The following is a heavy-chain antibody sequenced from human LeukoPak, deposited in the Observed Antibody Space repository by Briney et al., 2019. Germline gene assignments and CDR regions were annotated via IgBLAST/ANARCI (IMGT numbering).Heavy chain of an antibody. CDR2: INPSGGST. CDR3: ASPGRRWLTFDY. CDR1: GYTFTSYY. V-gene: IGHV1-46*01. D-gene: IGHD6-19*01. Sequence: ASVKVSCKASGYTFTSYYMHWVRQAPGQGLEWMGIINPSGGSTSYAQKFQGRVTMTRDTSTSTVYMELSSLRSEDTAVYYCASPGRRWLTFDYWGQGTLVTVSS. J-gene: IGHJ4*02.